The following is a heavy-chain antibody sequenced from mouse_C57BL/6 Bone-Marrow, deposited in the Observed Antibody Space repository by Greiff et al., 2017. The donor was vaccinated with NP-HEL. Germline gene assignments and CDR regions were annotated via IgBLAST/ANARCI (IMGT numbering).Heavy chain of an antibody. Sequence: VQLQQSGAELVKPGASVKLSCTASGFNIKDYYMHWVKQRTEQGLEWIGRSDPEDGETKYASKFQGKATITADTSSNTAYLQLRSLASEDTAVAYCARRHYDLRDYFVWWGQGTTLTVSS. CDR3: ARRHYDLRDYFVW. V-gene: IGHV14-2*01. CDR2: SDPEDGET. J-gene: IGHJ2*01. CDR1: GFNIKDYY. D-gene: IGHD1-2*01.